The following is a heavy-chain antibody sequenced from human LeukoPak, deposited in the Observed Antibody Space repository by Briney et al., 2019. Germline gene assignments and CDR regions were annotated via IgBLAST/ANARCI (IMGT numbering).Heavy chain of an antibody. J-gene: IGHJ5*02. V-gene: IGHV4-61*01. CDR2: IYYTGST. D-gene: IGHD2-2*01. Sequence: SETLSLTCSVSGYSISSGYYWTWIRQPPGKGLEWIGYIYYTGSTSYNPSLKSRVTISVDTPNNQFSLRLSSLTAADTAVYYCAREVGYCSSSSCYPWFDPWGQGSLVTVSS. CDR3: AREVGYCSSSSCYPWFDP. CDR1: GYSISSGYY.